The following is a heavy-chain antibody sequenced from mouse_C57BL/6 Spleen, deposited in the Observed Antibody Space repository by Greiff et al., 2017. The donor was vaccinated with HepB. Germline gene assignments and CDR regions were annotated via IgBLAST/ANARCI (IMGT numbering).Heavy chain of an antibody. Sequence: QVQLKESGPGLVQPSQSLSITCTVSGFSLTSYGVHWVRQSPGKGLEWLGVIWSGGSTDYNAAFISRLSISKDNSKSQVFFKMNSLQADDTAIYYCTRSDDYLDGLAWFAYWGQGTLVTVSA. CDR2: IWSGGST. J-gene: IGHJ3*01. CDR3: TRSDDYLDGLAWFAY. V-gene: IGHV2-2*01. CDR1: GFSLTSYG. D-gene: IGHD2-4*01.